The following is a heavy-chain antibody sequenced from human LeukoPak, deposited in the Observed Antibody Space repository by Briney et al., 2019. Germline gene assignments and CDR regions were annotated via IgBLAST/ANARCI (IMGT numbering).Heavy chain of an antibody. V-gene: IGHV3-48*01. Sequence: GGSLRLSCAATGCTFSTYSMNRVRQAPVQGPAWVSYISNSGSTTYYADSVKGRFTISRDNAKNSLYLQMNSLRVEDTAVYYCARGGTAVARGEYWGQGTLVTVSS. D-gene: IGHD6-19*01. CDR1: GCTFSTYS. J-gene: IGHJ4*02. CDR2: ISNSGSTT. CDR3: ARGGTAVARGEY.